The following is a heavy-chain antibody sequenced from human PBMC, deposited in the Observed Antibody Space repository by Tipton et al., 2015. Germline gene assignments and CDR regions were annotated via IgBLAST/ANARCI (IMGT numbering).Heavy chain of an antibody. Sequence: TLSLTCSVSGDSISSSNWWSWVRQPPGKGLEWIGEIHHGGSTNYNPSLKSRVTISVDTSENQFSLKLSSVTAADTAVYYCASLRRLAYYYYDMDVWGQGTTVTVSS. V-gene: IGHV4-4*02. CDR3: ASLRRLAYYYYDMDV. J-gene: IGHJ6*02. D-gene: IGHD1-1*01. CDR1: GDSISSSNW. CDR2: IHHGGST.